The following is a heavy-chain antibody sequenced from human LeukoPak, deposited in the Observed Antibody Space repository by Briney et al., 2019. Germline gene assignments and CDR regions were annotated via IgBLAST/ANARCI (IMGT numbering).Heavy chain of an antibody. CDR2: IDHTGIT. J-gene: IGHJ4*02. V-gene: IGHV4-59*01. CDR3: ARQKIAAAGSFDY. Sequence: SETLSLTCTVSDDSITIYYWSWIRQPPGKGLGWIGYIDHTGITNYNPSLKSRVTISVDTSKNQFSLKLSSVTAADTAVYYCARQKIAAAGSFDYWGQGTLVTVSS. CDR1: DDSITIYY. D-gene: IGHD6-13*01.